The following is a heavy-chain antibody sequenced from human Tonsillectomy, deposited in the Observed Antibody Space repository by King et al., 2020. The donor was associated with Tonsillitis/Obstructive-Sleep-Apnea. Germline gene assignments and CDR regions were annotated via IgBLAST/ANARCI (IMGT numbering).Heavy chain of an antibody. CDR3: ARGVGKEGP. J-gene: IGHJ5*02. Sequence: QLVQSGGGLVQPGGSLRLSCAASVFTLSDHYMDWVRQAPGKGLEWVCRSRNKANSYTTEYAASVKGRFTISRDDSKNSLYLQMNSLKTEDAAVYYCARGVGKEGPWGQGTLVTVSS. V-gene: IGHV3-72*01. CDR1: VFTLSDHY. CDR2: SRNKANSYTT. D-gene: IGHD1-26*01.